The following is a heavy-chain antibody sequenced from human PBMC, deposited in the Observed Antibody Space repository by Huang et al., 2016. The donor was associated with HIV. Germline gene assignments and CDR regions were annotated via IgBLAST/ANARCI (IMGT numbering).Heavy chain of an antibody. CDR2: INSDGSSS. V-gene: IGHV3-74*01. Sequence: EVQLVESGGGLVQPGGSLRLSCAASGFTFSRYWMHWVRQAPGKGLVGVLRINSDGSSSGYADSVKGRFTISRDNAKNTLYLQMNSLRAEDTAVYYCVRDPRIQSWLNYFDYWGQGTLVSVSS. D-gene: IGHD3-22*01. J-gene: IGHJ4*02. CDR1: GFTFSRYW. CDR3: VRDPRIQSWLNYFDY.